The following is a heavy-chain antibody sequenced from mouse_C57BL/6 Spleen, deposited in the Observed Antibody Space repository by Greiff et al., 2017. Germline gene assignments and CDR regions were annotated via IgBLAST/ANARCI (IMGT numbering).Heavy chain of an antibody. D-gene: IGHD1-1*01. CDR1: GYSFTDYN. V-gene: IGHV1-39*01. J-gene: IGHJ1*03. Sequence: QLQESGPELVKPGASVKISCKASGYSFTDYNMNWVKQSNGKSLEWIGVINPNYGTTSYNQKFKGKATLTVDQSSSTAYMQLNSLTSEDSAVYYCARSTTVVADWYFDVWGTGTTVTVSS. CDR3: ARSTTVVADWYFDV. CDR2: INPNYGTT.